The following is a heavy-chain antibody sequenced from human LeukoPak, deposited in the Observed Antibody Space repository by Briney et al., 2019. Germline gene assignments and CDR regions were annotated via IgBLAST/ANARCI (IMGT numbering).Heavy chain of an antibody. CDR2: FDPEDGET. V-gene: IGHV1-24*01. CDR3: ATNSGSYYGFDY. CDR1: GYTLTELS. D-gene: IGHD1-26*01. J-gene: IGHJ4*02. Sequence: ASVKASCKVSGYTLTELSMHWVRQAPGRGLEWMGGFDPEDGETIYAQKFQGRVTMTEDTSTDTAYMELSSLRSEDTAVYYCATNSGSYYGFDYWGQGTLVTVSS.